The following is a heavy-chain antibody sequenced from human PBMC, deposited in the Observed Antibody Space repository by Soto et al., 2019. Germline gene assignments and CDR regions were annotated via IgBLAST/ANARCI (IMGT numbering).Heavy chain of an antibody. Sequence: ASVKVSCKASGYTFTSYDINWVRQATGQGLEWMGWMNPNSGNTGYAQKFQGRVTMTRNTSISTAYMELSSLRSEDTAVYYCARGGFIAAAGISYYYYMDVWGKGTTVTVSS. V-gene: IGHV1-8*01. D-gene: IGHD6-13*01. CDR1: GYTFTSYD. CDR3: ARGGFIAAAGISYYYYMDV. J-gene: IGHJ6*03. CDR2: MNPNSGNT.